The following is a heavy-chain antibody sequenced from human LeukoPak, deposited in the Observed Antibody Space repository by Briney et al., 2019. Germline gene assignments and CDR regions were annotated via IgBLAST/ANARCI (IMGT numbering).Heavy chain of an antibody. D-gene: IGHD3-16*02. V-gene: IGHV4-39*01. CDR3: ARRAMVTFGGVIVSFRDY. CDR1: GGSISSSSYY. J-gene: IGHJ4*02. CDR2: IYYSGST. Sequence: SETLSLTCTVSGGSISSSSYYWGWIRQPPGKGLEWIGSIYYSGSTYYNPSLKSRVTISVDTSKNQFSLKLSSVTAADTAVYYCARRAMVTFGGVIVSFRDYWGQGTLVTVSS.